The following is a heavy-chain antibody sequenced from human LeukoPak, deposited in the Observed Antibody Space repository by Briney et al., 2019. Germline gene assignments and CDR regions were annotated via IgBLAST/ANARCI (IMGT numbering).Heavy chain of an antibody. Sequence: PSETLSLTCAVYGGSFSGYYWSWIRQPPGKGLEWIGEINDSGSTNYNPSLKSRVTISVDTSKNQFSLKLSSVTAADTAVYYCARRIAARLPSYYYYGMDVWGQGTTVTVSS. CDR1: GGSFSGYY. J-gene: IGHJ6*02. D-gene: IGHD6-6*01. CDR2: INDSGST. CDR3: ARRIAARLPSYYYYGMDV. V-gene: IGHV4-34*01.